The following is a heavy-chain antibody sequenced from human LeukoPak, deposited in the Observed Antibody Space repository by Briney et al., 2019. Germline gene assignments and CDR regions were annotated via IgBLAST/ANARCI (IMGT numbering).Heavy chain of an antibody. J-gene: IGHJ6*03. V-gene: IGHV1-69*05. Sequence: GASVKVSCKASGGTFSSYAISWVRQAPGQGLEWMGRIIPIFGTANYAQKFQGRVTITTDESTSTAYMELSSLRSEDTAVYYCARGAMVTDYYNYMDVWGKGTTVTVSS. CDR1: GGTFSSYA. CDR3: ARGAMVTDYYNYMDV. D-gene: IGHD5-18*01. CDR2: IIPIFGTA.